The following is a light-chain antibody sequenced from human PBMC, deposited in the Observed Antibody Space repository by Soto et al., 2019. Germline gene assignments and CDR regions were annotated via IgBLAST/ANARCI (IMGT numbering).Light chain of an antibody. J-gene: IGLJ1*01. Sequence: QSALTQPASVSGSPGQSITISCTGTSSDVGTYDYVSWHQQHPGQAPKLMIYEVSNRASGVSDRFSASKSGNTASLTISGRKTGDEADYYCSSYRSGSTYVFGTGTKLTVL. V-gene: IGLV2-14*01. CDR1: SSDVGTYDY. CDR2: EVS. CDR3: SSYRSGSTYV.